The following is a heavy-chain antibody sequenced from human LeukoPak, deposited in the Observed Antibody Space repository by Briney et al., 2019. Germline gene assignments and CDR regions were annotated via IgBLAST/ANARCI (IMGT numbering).Heavy chain of an antibody. V-gene: IGHV3-33*01. Sequence: GGSLRLSCAASGFTFSSYGMHWVRQAPGKGLEWVAVIWYEGSNKYYADSVKGRFTISRDNSKNTLYLQMNSLRAEDTAVYYCAREKDYYGSGNYYYGMDVWGQGTTVTVSS. D-gene: IGHD3-10*01. CDR1: GFTFSSYG. CDR2: IWYEGSNK. J-gene: IGHJ6*02. CDR3: AREKDYYGSGNYYYGMDV.